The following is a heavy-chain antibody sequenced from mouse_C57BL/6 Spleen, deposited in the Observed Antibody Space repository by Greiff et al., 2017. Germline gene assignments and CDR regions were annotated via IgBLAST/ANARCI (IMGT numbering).Heavy chain of an antibody. CDR1: GYTFTSYW. Sequence: QVHVKQSGAELAKPGASVKLSCKASGYTFTSYWMHWVKQRPGQGLEWIGYINPSSGYTKYNQKFKDKATLTADKSSSTAYMQLSSRTYEDSAVYYCARSRDYSNPWFAYWGQGTLVTVSA. V-gene: IGHV1-7*01. CDR3: ARSRDYSNPWFAY. J-gene: IGHJ3*01. D-gene: IGHD2-5*01. CDR2: INPSSGYT.